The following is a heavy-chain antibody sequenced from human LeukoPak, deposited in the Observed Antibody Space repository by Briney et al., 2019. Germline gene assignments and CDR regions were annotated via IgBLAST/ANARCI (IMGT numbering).Heavy chain of an antibody. Sequence: SETLSLTCTVSGGSISSYYWSWIRQPAGKGLEWIGRIYTSGSTNYNPSLKSRVTMSVDTSKNQFSLKLSSVTAADTAVYYCARGGELLWFGESSKNWFDPWGQGTLVTVSS. CDR3: ARGGELLWFGESSKNWFDP. CDR1: GGSISSYY. D-gene: IGHD3-10*01. J-gene: IGHJ5*02. V-gene: IGHV4-4*07. CDR2: IYTSGST.